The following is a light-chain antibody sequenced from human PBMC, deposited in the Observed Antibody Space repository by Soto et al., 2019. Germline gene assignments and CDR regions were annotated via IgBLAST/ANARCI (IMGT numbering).Light chain of an antibody. V-gene: IGKV1-13*02. CDR3: QQFNSYPLT. Sequence: AIQLTQSPSSLSASVGDRATITCRASQVISSTLAWYQQKPGKAPKLLIFDVSSLQSGVPRTFSGSGSGTDFTLTISSLQPEDFATYYCQQFNSYPLTFGGGTKVGIK. CDR1: QVISST. J-gene: IGKJ4*01. CDR2: DVS.